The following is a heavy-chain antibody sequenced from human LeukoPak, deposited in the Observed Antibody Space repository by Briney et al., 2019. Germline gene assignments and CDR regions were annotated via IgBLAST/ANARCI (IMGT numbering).Heavy chain of an antibody. Sequence: PSKTLSLTCTVSGGSISSYYWSWIRQPPGKGLEWIGYIYYSGSTNYNPSLKSRVTISVDTSKNQFSLKLSSVTAADTAVYYCARNYGSGGAFDIWGQGTMVTVSS. J-gene: IGHJ3*02. D-gene: IGHD3-10*01. CDR3: ARNYGSGGAFDI. CDR1: GGSISSYY. CDR2: IYYSGST. V-gene: IGHV4-59*01.